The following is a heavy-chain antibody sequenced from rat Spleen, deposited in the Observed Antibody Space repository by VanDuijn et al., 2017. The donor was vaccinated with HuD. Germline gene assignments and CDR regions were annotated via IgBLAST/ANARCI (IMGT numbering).Heavy chain of an antibody. J-gene: IGHJ4*01. CDR3: TGGDMYTTDYYYSYVMDA. Sequence: VQLQESGPGLVKPSQTLSLTCTVSGFSLTSYHVSWVRQPPGKGLEWIAAISSGGSTYYNSALKSRLSISRDTSKSQVFLKMNSLQTEDTAIYFCTGGDMYTTDYYYSYVMDAWGQGASVTVSS. CDR1: GFSLTSYH. V-gene: IGHV2S12*01. D-gene: IGHD1-6*01. CDR2: ISSGGST.